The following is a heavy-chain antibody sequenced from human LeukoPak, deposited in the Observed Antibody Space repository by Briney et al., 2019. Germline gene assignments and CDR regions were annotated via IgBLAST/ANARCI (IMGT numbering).Heavy chain of an antibody. Sequence: PSETLSLTCTVSGGSISSYYWSCIRQPPGKGLEWIGYIYYSGSTNYNPSLKSRVTISGDTSKNQFSLNLSSGTAADTAVCYCAGRDGSSGYFRTGPFDYWGQGTLVTVSS. CDR1: GGSISSYY. V-gene: IGHV4-59*08. J-gene: IGHJ4*02. CDR2: IYYSGST. D-gene: IGHD3-22*01. CDR3: AGRDGSSGYFRTGPFDY.